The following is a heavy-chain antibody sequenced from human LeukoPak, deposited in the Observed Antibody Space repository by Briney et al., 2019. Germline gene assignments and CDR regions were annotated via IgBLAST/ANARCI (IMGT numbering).Heavy chain of an antibody. J-gene: IGHJ3*02. V-gene: IGHV1-18*01. Sequence: ASVKVSCKASGYTFTCYGISWVRQAPRQGLEWMGWISAYNGNTNYAQKLQGRVTMTTDTSTSTAYMELRSLRSDDTAVYYCARCDYVWGSYRQDAFDIWGQGTMVTVSS. CDR2: ISAYNGNT. D-gene: IGHD3-16*02. CDR3: ARCDYVWGSYRQDAFDI. CDR1: GYTFTCYG.